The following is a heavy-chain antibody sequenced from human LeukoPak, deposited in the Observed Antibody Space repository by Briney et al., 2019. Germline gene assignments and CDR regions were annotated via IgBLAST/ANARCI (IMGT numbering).Heavy chain of an antibody. CDR3: ARGSNWGDY. D-gene: IGHD7-27*01. Sequence: PSETLSLTCTVSGASISDYYWSWIRQPPGKGLEWIGFFSNSGTTNYNPSLKSRVTMSVDTSKNQFSLKLSSVTAEDTAVYYCARGSNWGDYWGQGTLVTVSS. CDR1: GASISDYY. J-gene: IGHJ4*02. CDR2: FSNSGTT. V-gene: IGHV4-59*12.